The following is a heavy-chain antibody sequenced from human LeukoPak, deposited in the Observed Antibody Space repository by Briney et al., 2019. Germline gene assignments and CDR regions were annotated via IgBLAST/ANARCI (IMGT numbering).Heavy chain of an antibody. D-gene: IGHD3-10*01. Sequence: ASVKVSCKASGYTFASHDIIWVRQATGQGLEYMGWLRTDNDDAGYAEKFQGRVNLTRDTSTSTAYMELNSLTFDDTAVYYCARGGTRGETSGFYPWGRGTQVTVSA. CDR1: GYTFASHD. CDR2: LRTDNDDA. J-gene: IGHJ5*02. V-gene: IGHV1-8*01. CDR3: ARGGTRGETSGFYP.